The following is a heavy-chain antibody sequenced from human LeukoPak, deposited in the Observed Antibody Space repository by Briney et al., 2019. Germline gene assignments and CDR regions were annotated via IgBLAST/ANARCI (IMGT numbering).Heavy chain of an antibody. D-gene: IGHD1-14*01. V-gene: IGHV4-39*07. J-gene: IGHJ6*03. Sequence: PSETLSLTCTVSGGSISSTDYYWGWIRQPPGKGLEWIGSIYYSGSTYYNPSLKSRVTISVDTSKNQFSLKLGSVTAADTAVYYCARKVSTHYYYHYVDVWGKGTTVTVSS. CDR1: GGSISSTDYY. CDR2: IYYSGST. CDR3: ARKVSTHYYYHYVDV.